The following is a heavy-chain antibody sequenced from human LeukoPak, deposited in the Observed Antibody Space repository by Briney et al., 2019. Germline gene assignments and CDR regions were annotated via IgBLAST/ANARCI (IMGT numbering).Heavy chain of an antibody. J-gene: IGHJ5*02. V-gene: IGHV1-69*13. CDR3: AREPYYYDRTNWFDP. Sequence: GASVKVSCKASGYTFIDYYMHWVRQAPGQGLEWMGGIIPIFGTANYAQKFQGRVTITADESTSTAYMELSSLRSEDTAVYYCAREPYYYDRTNWFDPWGQGTLVTVSS. D-gene: IGHD3-22*01. CDR1: GYTFIDYY. CDR2: IIPIFGTA.